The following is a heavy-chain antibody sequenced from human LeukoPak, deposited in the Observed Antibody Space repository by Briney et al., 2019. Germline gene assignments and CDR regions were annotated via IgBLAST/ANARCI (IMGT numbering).Heavy chain of an antibody. D-gene: IGHD3-3*01. V-gene: IGHV3-9*01. J-gene: IGHJ4*02. CDR2: ISWNSGSI. CDR3: AKDIGLYDFWSGYYTFDY. Sequence: GRSLRLSCAASGFTFDDYAMHWVRQVPGKGLEWVSGISWNSGSIGYADSVKGRFTISRDNAKNSLYLQMNSLRAEDTALYYCAKDIGLYDFWSGYYTFDYWGQGTLVTVSS. CDR1: GFTFDDYA.